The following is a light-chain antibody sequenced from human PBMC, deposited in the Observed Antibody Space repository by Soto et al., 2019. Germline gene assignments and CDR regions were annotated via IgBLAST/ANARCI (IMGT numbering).Light chain of an antibody. CDR3: QQYNTYPYT. Sequence: DIQMTQSPSTLSAYVGDRVTITCRASQSISTWLAWYQQKPGKAPKVLIYDASSLESEVPSRFSGSGSGTEFTLTIISLQADDSATYYCQQYNTYPYTFGQGTKLEI. CDR1: QSISTW. V-gene: IGKV1-5*01. J-gene: IGKJ2*01. CDR2: DAS.